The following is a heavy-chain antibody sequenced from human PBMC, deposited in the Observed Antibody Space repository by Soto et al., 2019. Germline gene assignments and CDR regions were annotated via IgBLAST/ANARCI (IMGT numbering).Heavy chain of an antibody. CDR2: IIPIFGTA. CDR3: ARVAGGAVAGHFDY. CDR1: GGTFSSYA. Sequence: GASVKVSCKASGGTFSSYAISWVRQAPGQGLEWMGGIIPIFGTANYAQKFQGRVTITADESTSTAYMELSSLRSEDTAVYYCARVAGGAVAGHFDYWGQGTLVTVSS. J-gene: IGHJ4*02. V-gene: IGHV1-69*13. D-gene: IGHD6-19*01.